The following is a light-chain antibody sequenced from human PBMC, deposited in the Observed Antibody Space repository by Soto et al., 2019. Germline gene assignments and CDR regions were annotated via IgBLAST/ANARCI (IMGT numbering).Light chain of an antibody. CDR1: SGRIVSNF. Sequence: NFMLTQPHSVSESPGKAVTVSCTRSSGRIVSNFVQWYQQRPGSAPTTVIYEDNQRHSGVPDRFSGAIDSSSNSASLTIPGLKTDDETDYLCQSFNHCAVIFGGWTKVNVL. CDR3: QSFNHCAVI. CDR2: EDN. J-gene: IGLJ2*01. V-gene: IGLV6-57*04.